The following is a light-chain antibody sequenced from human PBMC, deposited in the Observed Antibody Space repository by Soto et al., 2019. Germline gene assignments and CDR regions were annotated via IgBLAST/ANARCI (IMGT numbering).Light chain of an antibody. CDR3: QSYDSSLGGSGV. CDR1: SSNIGAGYD. V-gene: IGLV1-40*01. J-gene: IGLJ1*01. Sequence: QSVLTQPPSVSGAPGQRVTISCTGSSSNIGAGYDVHWYQQLPGTAPKLLIYGNTNRPSGVPDRFSGSKSGTSASLAITGLLAEDEADYCCQSYDSSLGGSGVFGTGTKVTVL. CDR2: GNT.